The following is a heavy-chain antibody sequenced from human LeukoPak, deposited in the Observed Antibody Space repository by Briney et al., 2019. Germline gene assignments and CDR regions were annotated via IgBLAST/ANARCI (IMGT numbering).Heavy chain of an antibody. V-gene: IGHV4-39*02. Sequence: PETLSLTCTVSGGSISSSSYYWGWIRQPPGKGLEWIGSIYYSGSTYYNPSLKSRVTISVDTSKNQFSLKLSSVTAADTAVYYCARDFMVDYYDSSLGAFDIWGQGTMVTVSS. D-gene: IGHD3-22*01. J-gene: IGHJ3*02. CDR1: GGSISSSSYY. CDR2: IYYSGST. CDR3: ARDFMVDYYDSSLGAFDI.